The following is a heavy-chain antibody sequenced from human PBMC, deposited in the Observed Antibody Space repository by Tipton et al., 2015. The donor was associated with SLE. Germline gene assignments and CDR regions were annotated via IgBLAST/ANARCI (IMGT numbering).Heavy chain of an antibody. CDR3: ARGTSSGWSFDY. CDR1: GGSISSSSYY. Sequence: LRLSCTVSGGSISSSSYYWSWIRQPPGKGLEWIGYIYYSGSTNYNPSLKSRVTISVDTSKNQFSLKLSPVTAADTAVYYCARGTSSGWSFDYWGQGTLVTVSS. J-gene: IGHJ4*02. CDR2: IYYSGST. D-gene: IGHD6-19*01. V-gene: IGHV4-61*01.